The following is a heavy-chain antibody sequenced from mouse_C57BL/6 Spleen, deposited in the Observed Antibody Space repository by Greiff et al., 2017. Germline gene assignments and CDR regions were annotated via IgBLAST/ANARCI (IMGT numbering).Heavy chain of an antibody. D-gene: IGHD1-1*01. CDR1: GYTFTSYW. Sequence: VQLQQSGAELAKPGASVKLSCKASGYTFTSYWMHWVKQRPGQGLEWIGYINPSSGYTKYNQKFKDKATLTADKSSSTAYMQQSSLTYEDSAVYYCERETITTVVRQFAYWGQGTLVTVSA. V-gene: IGHV1-7*01. J-gene: IGHJ3*01. CDR3: ERETITTVVRQFAY. CDR2: INPSSGYT.